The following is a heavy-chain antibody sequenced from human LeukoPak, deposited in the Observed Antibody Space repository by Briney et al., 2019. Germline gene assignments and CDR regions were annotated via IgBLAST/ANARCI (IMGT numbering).Heavy chain of an antibody. Sequence: GRSLRLSCAASGFTFSSYGMHWVRQAPGKGLERVAVIWYDGSNKYYADSVKGRFTISRDNSKNTLYLQMNSLRAEDTAVYYCASTGDSSSSQGLFDYWGQGTLVTVSS. V-gene: IGHV3-33*01. CDR3: ASTGDSSSSQGLFDY. CDR2: IWYDGSNK. J-gene: IGHJ4*02. CDR1: GFTFSSYG. D-gene: IGHD6-6*01.